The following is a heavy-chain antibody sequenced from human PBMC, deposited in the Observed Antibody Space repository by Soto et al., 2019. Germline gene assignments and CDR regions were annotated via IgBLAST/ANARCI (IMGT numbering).Heavy chain of an antibody. Sequence: PSETLSLACTVSGGSISSYYWSWIRQPPGKGLEWIGYIYYSGSTNYNPSLKSRVTISVDTSKNQFSLKLSSVTAADTAVYYCARVKNYYDSSGYLRGGIAYWGQGTLVTVSS. J-gene: IGHJ4*02. CDR1: GGSISSYY. CDR2: IYYSGST. CDR3: ARVKNYYDSSGYLRGGIAY. D-gene: IGHD3-22*01. V-gene: IGHV4-59*08.